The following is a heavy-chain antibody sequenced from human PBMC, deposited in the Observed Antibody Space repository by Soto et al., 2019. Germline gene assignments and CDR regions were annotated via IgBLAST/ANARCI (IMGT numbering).Heavy chain of an antibody. V-gene: IGHV1-24*01. CDR2: FGPEDGET. Sequence: GASVKVSCKVSGYTLTELSMHWVRQAPGKGLEWMGGFGPEDGETIYAQKFQGRVTMTEDTSTDTAYMELSSLRSEDTAVYYCATKASQFDFWSGSRAFDIWGQGTMVTVSS. J-gene: IGHJ3*02. CDR3: ATKASQFDFWSGSRAFDI. CDR1: GYTLTELS. D-gene: IGHD3-3*01.